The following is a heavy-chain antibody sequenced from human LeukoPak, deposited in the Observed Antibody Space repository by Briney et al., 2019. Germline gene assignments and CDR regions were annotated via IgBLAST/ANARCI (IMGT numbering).Heavy chain of an antibody. Sequence: ASVKVSCKASGYTFTSYDINWVRQATGQGLAWMGWMNPNSGNTGYAQKFQGRVTITRNTSISTAYMELSSLRSEDTAVYYCARGIAAAGYSWFDPWGQGTLVTVSS. CDR3: ARGIAAAGYSWFDP. V-gene: IGHV1-8*03. D-gene: IGHD6-13*01. J-gene: IGHJ5*02. CDR2: MNPNSGNT. CDR1: GYTFTSYD.